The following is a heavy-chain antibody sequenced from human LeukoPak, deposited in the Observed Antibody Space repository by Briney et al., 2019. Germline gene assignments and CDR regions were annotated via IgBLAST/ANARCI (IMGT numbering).Heavy chain of an antibody. CDR1: GFTFSSYA. J-gene: IGHJ3*02. D-gene: IGHD3-3*01. CDR2: ISGSGGST. V-gene: IGHV3-23*01. Sequence: PGGSLRLSCAASGFTFSSYAMSWVRQAPGKGLEWVSAISGSGGSTYYADSVKGRFTISRDNSKNTLYLQMNSLRAVDTAVYYCAKDVRTYYDFWSGYGLDAFDIWGQGTMVTVSS. CDR3: AKDVRTYYDFWSGYGLDAFDI.